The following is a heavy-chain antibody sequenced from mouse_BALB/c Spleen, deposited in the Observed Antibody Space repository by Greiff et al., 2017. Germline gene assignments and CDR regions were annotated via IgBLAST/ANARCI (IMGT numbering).Heavy chain of an antibody. V-gene: IGHV3-8*02. CDR3: SSPIYDGYQAWFAY. Sequence: VQLKESGPSLVKPSQTLSLTCSVTGDSITSGYWNWIRKFPGNKLEYMGYISYSGSTYYIPSLNSRISITRDTSKNQYYLQLNSVTTEDTATYYCSSPIYDGYQAWFAYWGQGTLVTVSA. J-gene: IGHJ3*01. CDR1: GDSITSGY. CDR2: ISYSGST. D-gene: IGHD2-3*01.